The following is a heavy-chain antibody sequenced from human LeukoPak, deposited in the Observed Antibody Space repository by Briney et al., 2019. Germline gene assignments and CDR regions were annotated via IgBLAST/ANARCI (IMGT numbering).Heavy chain of an antibody. J-gene: IGHJ4*02. CDR2: IYYSGST. Sequence: SETLSLTCTVSGVSISGYYWSWIRQPPGKGLEWIGFIYYSGSTNYNPSLKSRVTISVDTSKNQFSLKVSSVTAADTAVYYCARRRSVENWGQGTLVTVSS. CDR1: GVSISGYY. CDR3: ARRRSVEN. V-gene: IGHV4-59*01.